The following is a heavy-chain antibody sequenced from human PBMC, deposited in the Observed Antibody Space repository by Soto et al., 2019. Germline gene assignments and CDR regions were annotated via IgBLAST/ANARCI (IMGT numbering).Heavy chain of an antibody. J-gene: IGHJ6*02. Sequence: SETLSLTCTVSGGSISSYYWSWIRQPAGKGLEWIGRIYTSGSTNYNPSLKSRVTISVDTSKNQFSLKLSSVTAADTAVYYCARDRSSSGERDYYYGMDVWGQGTTVTVSS. D-gene: IGHD6-6*01. CDR2: IYTSGST. CDR3: ARDRSSSGERDYYYGMDV. CDR1: GGSISSYY. V-gene: IGHV4-4*07.